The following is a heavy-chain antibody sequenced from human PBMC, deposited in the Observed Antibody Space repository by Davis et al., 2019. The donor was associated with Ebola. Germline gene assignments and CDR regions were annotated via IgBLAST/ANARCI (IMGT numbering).Heavy chain of an antibody. Sequence: GESLKISCVGSGFIFRSYWMHWVRQVPGKGLEWVSRIDADGSTTTYADSVKGRFAISRDIAKNSLYLQMNSLRDEDTAVYYCARGSENWNYVDYWGQGTLVTVSS. CDR3: ARGSENWNYVDY. CDR2: IDADGSTT. V-gene: IGHV3-74*01. D-gene: IGHD1-1*01. J-gene: IGHJ4*02. CDR1: GFIFRSYW.